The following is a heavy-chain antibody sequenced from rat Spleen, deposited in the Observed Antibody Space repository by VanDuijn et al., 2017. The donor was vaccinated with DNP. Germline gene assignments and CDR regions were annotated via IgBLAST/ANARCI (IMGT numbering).Heavy chain of an antibody. J-gene: IGHJ3*01. V-gene: IGHV4-2*01. CDR1: GFNFNDYW. CDR2: INKDSTTI. CDR3: ARLGWHGWFAY. Sequence: EVKLVESGGGLVQPGRSLILSCAASGFNFNDYWMVWVRQAPGKGLEWIGEINKDSTTIDYTPSLKDKFTISRDNAQNTLYLQVNKLGSEDTAIYYCARLGWHGWFAYWGQGTLVTVSS. D-gene: IGHD1-11*01.